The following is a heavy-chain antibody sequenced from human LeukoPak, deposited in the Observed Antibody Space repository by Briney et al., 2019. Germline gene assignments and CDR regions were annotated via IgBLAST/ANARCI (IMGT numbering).Heavy chain of an antibody. J-gene: IGHJ5*02. CDR1: GGSISSSSYY. CDR3: ARELWFGELLEGWFDP. Sequence: SETLSLTCTVSGGSISSSSYYWSWIRQPAGKRLEWIGRIYTSGNTKYNPSLKSRVTILVDTSKNEFSLKLSSVTAADTAVYYCARELWFGELLEGWFDPWGQGTLVTVSS. V-gene: IGHV4-61*02. D-gene: IGHD3-10*01. CDR2: IYTSGNT.